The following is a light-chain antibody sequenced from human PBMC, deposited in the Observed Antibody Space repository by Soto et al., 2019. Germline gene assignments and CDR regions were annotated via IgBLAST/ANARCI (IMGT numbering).Light chain of an antibody. J-gene: IGKJ5*01. Sequence: EIVMTKSPATLSVSPGERATLSCRASQSVSSNLAWYQQKPGQAPRLLIYGASTRATGNTARFSGSGSGTEFTLTISSLQSEDFAVYYCQQYSNWPITFGQGTRLEIK. CDR3: QQYSNWPIT. CDR2: GAS. CDR1: QSVSSN. V-gene: IGKV3-15*01.